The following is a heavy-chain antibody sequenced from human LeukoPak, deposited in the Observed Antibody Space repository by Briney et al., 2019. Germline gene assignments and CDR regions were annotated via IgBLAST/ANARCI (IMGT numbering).Heavy chain of an antibody. CDR2: ISGDGGST. D-gene: IGHD4-23*01. V-gene: IGHV3-43*02. CDR1: GFTFDDYA. J-gene: IGHJ4*02. CDR3: ASTTVADFDY. Sequence: QPGGSLRLSCAASGFTFDDYAMHWVRHAPGKGLEWVSLISGDGGSTYYADSVKGRFTISRGNSKNSLYLQMNSLRTEDTALYYCASTTVADFDYWGQGTLVTVSS.